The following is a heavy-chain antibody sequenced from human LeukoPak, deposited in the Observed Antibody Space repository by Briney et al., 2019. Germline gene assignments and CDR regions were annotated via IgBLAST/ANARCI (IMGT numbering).Heavy chain of an antibody. CDR2: IYYSGST. V-gene: IGHV4-39*07. CDR1: GGSISSSSYY. J-gene: IGHJ5*02. CDR3: ARNGGYSYGFDT. Sequence: SETLSLTCTVSGGSISSSSYYWGWIRQPPGKGLEWIGSIYYSGSTYYNPSLKSRVTISVDTSKNQFSLKLSSVTAADTAVYYCARNGGYSYGFDTWGQGTLVTVSS. D-gene: IGHD5-18*01.